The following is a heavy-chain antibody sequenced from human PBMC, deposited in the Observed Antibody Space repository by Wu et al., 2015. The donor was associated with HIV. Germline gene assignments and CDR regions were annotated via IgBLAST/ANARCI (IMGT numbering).Heavy chain of an antibody. V-gene: IGHV1-69*13. CDR3: AREESRDSSGWRIIDY. D-gene: IGHD6-19*01. CDR2: IIPIFGTA. Sequence: VQLVQSGREVKKPGSSVKVVLQGFWRHLQQLCYQLGATGPGQGLEWMGRIIPIFGTANYAQKFQGRVTITADESTSTAYMELSSLRSEDTAVYYCAREESRDSSGWRIIDYWGQGTLVTVSS. J-gene: IGHJ4*02. CDR1: RHLQQLC.